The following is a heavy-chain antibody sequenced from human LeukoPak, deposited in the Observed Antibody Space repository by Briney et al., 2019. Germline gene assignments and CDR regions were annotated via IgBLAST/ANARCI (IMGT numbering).Heavy chain of an antibody. CDR2: IYHDERT. Sequence: SETLTLTCVVSGFSISHGYFWGWVRQPPGKGLEWIASIYHDERTYYNASLNSRATISVDTSKNQFSLKLGAVTAADTAVYYCAKAPVVSPFDSWGQGILFIVSS. CDR1: GFSISHGYF. D-gene: IGHD3-22*01. CDR3: AKAPVVSPFDS. J-gene: IGHJ4*02. V-gene: IGHV4-38-2*01.